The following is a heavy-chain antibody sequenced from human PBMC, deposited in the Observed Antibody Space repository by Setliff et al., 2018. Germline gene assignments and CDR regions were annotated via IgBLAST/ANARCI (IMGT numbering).Heavy chain of an antibody. CDR2: VYDSGTT. J-gene: IGHJ4*02. V-gene: IGHV4-39*01. CDR1: GGSISSISYY. Sequence: SETLSLTCTVPGGSISSISYYWGWIRQPPGKGLEWIGTVYDSGTTYYNPSLKSRVTIFVDTSKNQFSLNLNSVTTADTGVYYCASCRYQVPYDYWGQGILVTVSS. D-gene: IGHD2-2*01. CDR3: ASCRYQVPYDY.